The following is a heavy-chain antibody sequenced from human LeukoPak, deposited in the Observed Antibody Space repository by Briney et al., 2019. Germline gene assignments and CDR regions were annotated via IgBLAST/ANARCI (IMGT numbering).Heavy chain of an antibody. D-gene: IGHD3-3*01. CDR1: GYTFTSYV. Sequence: ASVKISCEASGYTFTSYVISWVRQAPGQRREWMGWISAYNGNTNYEQKFQGRVTTTTDTSTSTAHMELRSLRSDDTAVYYCARDLEFWSGAYYMDVWGKGTTVTVSS. CDR3: ARDLEFWSGAYYMDV. CDR2: ISAYNGNT. V-gene: IGHV1-18*01. J-gene: IGHJ6*03.